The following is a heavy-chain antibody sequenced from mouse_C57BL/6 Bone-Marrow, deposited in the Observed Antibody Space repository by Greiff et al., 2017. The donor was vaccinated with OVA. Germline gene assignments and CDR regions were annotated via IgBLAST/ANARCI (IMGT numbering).Heavy chain of an antibody. D-gene: IGHD4-1*01. V-gene: IGHV1-59*01. CDR2: IDPSDSYT. CDR3: AKLDLFAY. Sequence: QVQLQQPGAELVRPGPSVKLSCKASGYTFTSYWMHWVKQRPGQGLEWIGVIDPSDSYTNYNQKFKGKATLTVDTSSSTAYMQLSSLTSEDSAVYFCAKLDLFAYWGQGTLVTVSA. J-gene: IGHJ3*01. CDR1: GYTFTSYW.